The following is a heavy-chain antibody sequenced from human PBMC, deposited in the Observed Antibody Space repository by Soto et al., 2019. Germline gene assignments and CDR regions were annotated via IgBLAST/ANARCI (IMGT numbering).Heavy chain of an antibody. CDR2: INAGNGNT. CDR3: AEDLGGWPDY. V-gene: IGHV1-3*01. D-gene: IGHD6-19*01. CDR1: GYTFTSYA. Sequence: QVQLVQSGAEVKKPGASVKVSCKASGYTFTSYAIHWVRQAPGQRLEWMGWINAGNGNTKYSQKFQDRVTITRDTSGGTAYRERSGLRSEATAVYYCAEDLGGWPDYWGRETLVTVSS. J-gene: IGHJ4*02.